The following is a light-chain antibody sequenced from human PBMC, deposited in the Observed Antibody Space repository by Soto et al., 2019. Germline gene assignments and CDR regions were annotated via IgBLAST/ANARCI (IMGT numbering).Light chain of an antibody. CDR3: AAWDDSLNGYV. CDR2: TNN. J-gene: IGLJ1*01. CDR1: SSNIGINT. V-gene: IGLV1-44*01. Sequence: QSALTQPPSASGTPGQRVTISCSGSSSNIGINTVNWYQQLPGAAPKLLIYTNNQRPSGVPDRFSASKSGTSASLAISGLQSEDEADYYCAAWDDSLNGYVFGTGTKSPS.